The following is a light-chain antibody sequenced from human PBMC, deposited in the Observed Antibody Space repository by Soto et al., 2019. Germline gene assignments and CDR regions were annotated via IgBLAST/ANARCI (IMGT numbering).Light chain of an antibody. CDR2: WAS. CDR1: QTVFYSPDSRNY. J-gene: IGKJ1*01. Sequence: DIVMTQSPDSLAVSLGERATINCKSSQTVFYSPDSRNYLAWYQQKPGQPPKLLIYWASTRESGVPDRFSGSGSVTDFSLTISSLQAEDVAVYYCQQYYTSPRTFGQGTKVEV. CDR3: QQYYTSPRT. V-gene: IGKV4-1*01.